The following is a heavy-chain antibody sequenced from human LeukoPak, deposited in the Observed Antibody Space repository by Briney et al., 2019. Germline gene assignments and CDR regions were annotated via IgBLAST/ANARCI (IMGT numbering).Heavy chain of an antibody. CDR3: ARDLDCSGGSCQVFDY. D-gene: IGHD2-15*01. CDR2: ISSSSSYI. V-gene: IGHV3-21*01. CDR1: GFTFSSYS. Sequence: KAGGSLRLSCAASGFTFSSYSMNWVRQAPGKGLEWVSSISSSSSYIYYADSVKGRFTISRDNAKNSQYLQMNSLRAEDTAVYYCARDLDCSGGSCQVFDYWGQGTLVTVSS. J-gene: IGHJ4*02.